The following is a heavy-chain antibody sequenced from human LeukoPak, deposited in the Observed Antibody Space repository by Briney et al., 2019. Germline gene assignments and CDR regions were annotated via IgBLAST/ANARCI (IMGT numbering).Heavy chain of an antibody. V-gene: IGHV3-23*01. D-gene: IGHD2-15*01. J-gene: IGHJ4*02. CDR1: GFTFNNYA. CDR2: VSGDGQRT. CDR3: AEGAVGLRIVGDG. Sequence: GGSLRLSCAASGFTFNNYAMNWVRQAPGKGLQWVSAVSGDGQRTYYADSVKGRFTIFRDNSMNTLSLKMNSLRAEDTAVYYRAEGAVGLRIVGDGWGQGTLVTVSS.